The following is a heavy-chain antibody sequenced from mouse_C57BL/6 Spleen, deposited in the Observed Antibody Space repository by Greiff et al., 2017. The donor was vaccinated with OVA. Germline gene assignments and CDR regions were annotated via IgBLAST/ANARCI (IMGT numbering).Heavy chain of an antibody. V-gene: IGHV1-69*01. Sequence: QVQLQQPGAELVMPGASVKLSCKASGYTFTSYWMHWVKQRPGQGLEWIGEIDPSDSYTNYNQKFKGKSTLTVDKSSSTAYMQLSSLTSEDSAVYYCARYAPITTVVANPPYYVDYWGQGTTLTVSS. J-gene: IGHJ2*01. CDR2: IDPSDSYT. CDR1: GYTFTSYW. CDR3: ARYAPITTVVANPPYYVDY. D-gene: IGHD1-1*01.